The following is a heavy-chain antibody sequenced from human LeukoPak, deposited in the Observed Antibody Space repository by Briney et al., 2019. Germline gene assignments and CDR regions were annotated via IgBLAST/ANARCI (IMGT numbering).Heavy chain of an antibody. CDR3: ARKQSPGYYFDY. J-gene: IGHJ4*02. D-gene: IGHD1/OR15-1a*01. Sequence: GGSLRLSCAASGFTFSSYGMHWVRQAPGKGLEWVAVTWYDGSNKYYADSVKGRFTISRDNSKNTLYLQMNSLRAEDTAVYYCARKQSPGYYFDYWGQGTLVTVSS. V-gene: IGHV3-33*01. CDR2: TWYDGSNK. CDR1: GFTFSSYG.